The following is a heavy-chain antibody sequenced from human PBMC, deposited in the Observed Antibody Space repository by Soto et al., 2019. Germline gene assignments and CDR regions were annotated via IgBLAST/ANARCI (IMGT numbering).Heavy chain of an antibody. CDR2: IYYSGST. D-gene: IGHD3-10*01. Sequence: SETLSLTCTVSGGSISSGDYYWSWIRQPPGKGLEWIGYIYYSGSTYYNPSLKSRVTISVDTSKNQFSLKLSSVTAADTAVYYCEGRGLGSYYDATYSYGIDVWGQRTTLPVS. V-gene: IGHV4-30-4*01. CDR1: GGSISSGDYY. CDR3: EGRGLGSYYDATYSYGIDV. J-gene: IGHJ6*02.